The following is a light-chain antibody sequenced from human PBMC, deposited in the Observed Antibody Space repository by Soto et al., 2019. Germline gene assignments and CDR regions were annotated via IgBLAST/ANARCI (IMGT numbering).Light chain of an antibody. CDR2: LGS. V-gene: IGKV1-5*03. CDR1: QSFTRW. J-gene: IGKJ2*01. CDR3: MQALQTGYA. Sequence: DIQMTQSPSTLSASVGDRVTITCRASQSFTRWLAWYQQKPGKAPKLLIYLGSNRATGVPGRFSGSGSGTEFTLKISRVEAEDVGIYYCMQALQTGYAFGQGTKVDI.